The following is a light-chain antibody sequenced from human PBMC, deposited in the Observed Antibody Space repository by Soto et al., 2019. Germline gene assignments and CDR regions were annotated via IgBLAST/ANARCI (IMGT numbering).Light chain of an antibody. CDR3: SSYTSSNTYV. Sequence: QSVLXQPASVSGSPGQSITVSCTGTSSDVGGYNYVSWYQQHPGKVPQLMIYDVSNRPSGVSNRFSGSKSGNTASLTISGLQAEDEADYYCSSYTSSNTYVFGTGTKVTVL. CDR1: SSDVGGYNY. J-gene: IGLJ1*01. CDR2: DVS. V-gene: IGLV2-14*01.